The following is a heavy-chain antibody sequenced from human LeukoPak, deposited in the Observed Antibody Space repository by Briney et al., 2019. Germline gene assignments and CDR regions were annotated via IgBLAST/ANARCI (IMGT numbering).Heavy chain of an antibody. J-gene: IGHJ4*02. CDR2: FYYSWST. D-gene: IGHD5-12*01. Sequence: SQTLPLTCTVSGCSISSCDYYWSWLPQPPGKGLEWIGYFYYSWSTNYNPSLKSRVTISVDTSKKQFSLKLRSVTAADTAVYYCARIALIDIVATIKTLEYYFDYWGQGTLVTVSS. CDR1: GCSISSCDYY. V-gene: IGHV4-30-4*01. CDR3: ARIALIDIVATIKTLEYYFDY.